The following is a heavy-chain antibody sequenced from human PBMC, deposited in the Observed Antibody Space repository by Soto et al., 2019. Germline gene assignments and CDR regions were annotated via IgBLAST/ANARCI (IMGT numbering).Heavy chain of an antibody. Sequence: SETLSLTCTVSGGSISSGDYYWSWIRQPPGKGLEWIGYIYYSGSTYYNPSLKSRVTISVDTSKNQFSLKLSSVTAADTAVYYCARGAYHYYDSSKADYFDYWGQGTLVTVSS. CDR3: ARGAYHYYDSSKADYFDY. CDR1: GGSISSGDYY. CDR2: IYYSGST. J-gene: IGHJ4*02. V-gene: IGHV4-30-4*01. D-gene: IGHD3-22*01.